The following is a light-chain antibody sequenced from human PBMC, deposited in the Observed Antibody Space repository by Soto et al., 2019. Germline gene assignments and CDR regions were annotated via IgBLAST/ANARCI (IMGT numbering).Light chain of an antibody. CDR2: DTS. CDR1: QFLSSY. Sequence: EVVLTQSPATLSLAPGERATLPCMAIQFLSSYLAWYQQKPGQPPRLLIYDTSNRATGIPARFSGSGSGTDLTLTISRLEPEDFAVYYCQQRSSWPPTITVGLGTRLEIK. V-gene: IGKV3-11*01. CDR3: QQRSSWPPTIT. J-gene: IGKJ5*01.